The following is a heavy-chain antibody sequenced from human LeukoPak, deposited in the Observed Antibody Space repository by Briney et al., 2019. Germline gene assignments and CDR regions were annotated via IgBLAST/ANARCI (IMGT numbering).Heavy chain of an antibody. CDR1: GFTFRIHA. D-gene: IGHD5/OR15-5a*01. CDR3: AKDATPGNSVYDHFDY. CDR2: IGSGDDL. Sequence: GGSLRLSCAASGFTFRIHAMSWVRQAPGKGLEWVSTIGSGDDLHYADSVRGRFTVSRDDPQNTLYLQMNSLRAEDAAIYYRAKDATPGNSVYDHFDYWGQGTLVTVSS. V-gene: IGHV3-23*01. J-gene: IGHJ4*02.